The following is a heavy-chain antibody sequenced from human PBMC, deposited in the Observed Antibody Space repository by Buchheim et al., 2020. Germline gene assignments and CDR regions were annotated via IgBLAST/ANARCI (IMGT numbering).Heavy chain of an antibody. V-gene: IGHV3-48*01. Sequence: EVQLVESGGDLVQPGGSLRLSCAASGFTFNIFSMNWVRQAPGKGLEWVSYISPSGRPIYYTDSVKGRFTIYRYKAKNSLYMQMNNLRAEDTAVYYCARETDYSDYWGQGAL. CDR3: ARETDYSDY. CDR2: ISPSGRPI. J-gene: IGHJ4*02. CDR1: GFTFNIFS.